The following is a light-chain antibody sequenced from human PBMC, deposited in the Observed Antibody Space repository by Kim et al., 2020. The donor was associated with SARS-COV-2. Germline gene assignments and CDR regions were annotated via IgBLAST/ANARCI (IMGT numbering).Light chain of an antibody. CDR2: HDS. Sequence: PGRAAKIPCAGNNIGSKNVQWYQQKAGQAPVLVISHDSDRPSEIPDRFSGSNSGNTATLTISRVEAGDEADYYCQVWDGSTDHYVFGTGTKVTVL. CDR3: QVWDGSTDHYV. J-gene: IGLJ1*01. V-gene: IGLV3-21*04. CDR1: NIGSKN.